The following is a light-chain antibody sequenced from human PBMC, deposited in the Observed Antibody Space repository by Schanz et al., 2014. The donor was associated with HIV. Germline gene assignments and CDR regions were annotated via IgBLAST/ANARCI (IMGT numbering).Light chain of an antibody. V-gene: IGKV1-5*03. CDR1: QSISSW. J-gene: IGKJ2*01. CDR3: QQYNDGSYT. Sequence: DIQMAQSPSALSASVGARVTITCRASQSISSWLAWYQQRPGKAPNLLIYKASSLEVGVPSRFSGSGSGTEFTLAISSLQPEDFATYYCQQYNDGSYTFGQGTKLEIK. CDR2: KAS.